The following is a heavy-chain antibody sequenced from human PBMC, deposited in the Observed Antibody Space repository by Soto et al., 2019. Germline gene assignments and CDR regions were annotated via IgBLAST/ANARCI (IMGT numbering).Heavy chain of an antibody. Sequence: PSETLSLTCAVYGRSFSGYYWSWIRQPPGKGLEWIGEINHSGSTNYNPSLKSRVTISVDTSKNQFSLKLSSVTAADTAVYYCAIDGYTAMDTYLFSYRAQGSFDLGSS. D-gene: IGHD6-13*01. J-gene: IGHJ4*02. CDR2: INHSGST. CDR3: AIDGYTAMDTYLFSY. CDR1: GRSFSGYY. V-gene: IGHV4-34*01.